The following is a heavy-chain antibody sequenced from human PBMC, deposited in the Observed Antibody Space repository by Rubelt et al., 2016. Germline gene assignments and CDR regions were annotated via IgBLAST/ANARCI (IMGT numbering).Heavy chain of an antibody. D-gene: IGHD6-13*01. CDR2: IYYSGST. J-gene: IGHJ4*02. CDR3: ASSWYRFDY. CDR1: GSSISTYY. Sequence: GQLQQWGAGLLKPSETLSLTCTVSGSSISTYYWSWIRQPPGKGLEWIGYIYYSGSTNYNPSLKSRVTISVDTSKNQISLKLTSVTAADTAVYYCASSWYRFDYWGQGTRVTVSS. V-gene: IGHV4-59*08.